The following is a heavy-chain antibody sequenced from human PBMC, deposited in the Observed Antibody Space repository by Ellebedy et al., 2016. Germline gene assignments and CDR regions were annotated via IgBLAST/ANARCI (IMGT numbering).Heavy chain of an antibody. J-gene: IGHJ4*02. CDR2: IWYDGSNK. D-gene: IGHD6-6*01. CDR3: ARSEGAARLDY. Sequence: GESLKISXAASGFTFSSYGMHWVRQAPGKGLEWVAVIWYDGSNKYYADSVKGRFTISRDNSKNTLYLQMNSLRAEDTAVYYCARSEGAARLDYWGQGTLVTVSS. V-gene: IGHV3-33*01. CDR1: GFTFSSYG.